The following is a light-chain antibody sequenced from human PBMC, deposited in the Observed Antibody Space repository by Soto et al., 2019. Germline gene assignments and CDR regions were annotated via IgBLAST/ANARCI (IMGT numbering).Light chain of an antibody. CDR3: ASYAGTKLFV. V-gene: IGLV2-8*01. CDR1: SSDVGFYNF. CDR2: EAT. J-gene: IGLJ7*01. Sequence: QSVLTQPPSASGSPGQSLTISCTGTSSDVGFYNFVSWYQQRPGKAPKLVIYEATKRPSGVPDRFSGSKSGSTASLTVSGLQADDEADYYCASYAGTKLFVFGSGTQLTVL.